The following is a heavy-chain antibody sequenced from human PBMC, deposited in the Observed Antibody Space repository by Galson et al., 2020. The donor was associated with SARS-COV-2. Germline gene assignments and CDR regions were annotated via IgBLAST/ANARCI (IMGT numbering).Heavy chain of an antibody. J-gene: IGHJ3*02. D-gene: IGHD6-19*01. Sequence: SVKVSCKASGFTFTSSAVQWVRQARGQRLEWIGWIVVGSGNTNYAQKFQERVTITRDMSTSTAYMELSSLRSEDTAVYYCAAVRLRAVAGMGFDAFDIWGQGTMVTVSS. CDR3: AAVRLRAVAGMGFDAFDI. CDR2: IVVGSGNT. V-gene: IGHV1-58*01. CDR1: GFTFTSSA.